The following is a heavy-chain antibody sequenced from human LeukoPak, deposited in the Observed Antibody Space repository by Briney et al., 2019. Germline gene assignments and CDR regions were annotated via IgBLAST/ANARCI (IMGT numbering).Heavy chain of an antibody. D-gene: IGHD6-19*01. CDR2: ISGSGGST. CDR3: AKAIDGYSSGWYDPWSNQRKYYFDY. V-gene: IGHV3-23*01. Sequence: GGTLRLSCAASGFTFSSYGMSWVRQAPGKGLEWVSAISGSGGSTYYADSVKGRFTISRDNSKNTLYLQMNSLRAEDTAVYYCAKAIDGYSSGWYDPWSNQRKYYFDYWGQGTLVTVSS. J-gene: IGHJ4*02. CDR1: GFTFSSYG.